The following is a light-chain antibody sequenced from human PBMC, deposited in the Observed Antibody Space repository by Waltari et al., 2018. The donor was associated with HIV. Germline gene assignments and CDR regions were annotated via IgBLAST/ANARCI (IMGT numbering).Light chain of an antibody. CDR1: QSISSY. V-gene: IGKV1-39*01. CDR2: AAS. Sequence: DIQMTQSPSSLSASVGDRVTITCRASQSISSYLNWYQQKPGKAPKLLIYAASSLQSGVPSRFSGSGSGTDFTLTISSLQPEDFATYYCQQSYSTPRDFGQGTRLEIK. J-gene: IGKJ5*01. CDR3: QQSYSTPRD.